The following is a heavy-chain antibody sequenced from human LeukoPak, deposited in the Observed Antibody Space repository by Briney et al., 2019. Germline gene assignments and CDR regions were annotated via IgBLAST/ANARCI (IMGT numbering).Heavy chain of an antibody. J-gene: IGHJ5*02. Sequence: GASVKVSCKASGYTFNSYGITWVRQAPGQGLEWMGWINPNSGGTNYAQKFQGRVTMTRDTSISTAYMELSRLRSDDTAVYYCARDVQAYNWNDEVNWFDPWGQGTLVTVSS. CDR3: ARDVQAYNWNDEVNWFDP. CDR1: GYTFNSYG. CDR2: INPNSGGT. D-gene: IGHD1-1*01. V-gene: IGHV1-2*02.